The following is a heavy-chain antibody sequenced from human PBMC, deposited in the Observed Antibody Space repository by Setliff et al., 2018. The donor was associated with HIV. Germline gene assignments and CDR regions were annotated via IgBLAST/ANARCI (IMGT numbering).Heavy chain of an antibody. D-gene: IGHD3-9*01. J-gene: IGHJ3*02. CDR3: AREYDVLTGYYISAFDI. V-gene: IGHV1-2*06. Sequence: ASVKVSCKASGGTFTMSAFNWVRQAPGQGLEWVGRINPNSGDTNFAQRFQGRITMTRDTSISTAYLDLNRLRSGDTAVYYCAREYDVLTGYYISAFDIWGQGTMVTVSS. CDR1: GGTFTMSA. CDR2: INPNSGDT.